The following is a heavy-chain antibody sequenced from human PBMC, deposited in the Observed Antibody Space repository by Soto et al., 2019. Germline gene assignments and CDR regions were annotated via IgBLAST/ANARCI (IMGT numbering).Heavy chain of an antibody. D-gene: IGHD5-12*01. CDR3: AIWWPGKAAFDI. J-gene: IGHJ3*02. CDR2: INSRGSTI. V-gene: IGHV3-48*03. Sequence: EVQLVDSVGGLEQPGGSLRLSCAPSGITLSTYEINWVRQAPGKGLEWVSYINSRGSTIYYTDSVKGRIAISRDNAKNSIFLQMNSLRAEDTATYYCAIWWPGKAAFDIWGQGTMVTVSS. CDR1: GITLSTYE.